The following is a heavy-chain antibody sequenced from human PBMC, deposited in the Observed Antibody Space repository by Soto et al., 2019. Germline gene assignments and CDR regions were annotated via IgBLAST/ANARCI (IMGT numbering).Heavy chain of an antibody. J-gene: IGHJ4*02. Sequence: PSETLSLTCAVSGGSISSSNWWSWVRQPRGKGLEWIGEIYHSGSTNYNPSLKSRVTISVDKSKNQFSLKLSSVTAADTAVYYCARDTPRSGWSPSFDYWGQGTLVTVSS. CDR2: IYHSGST. V-gene: IGHV4-4*02. CDR3: ARDTPRSGWSPSFDY. CDR1: GGSISSSNW. D-gene: IGHD6-19*01.